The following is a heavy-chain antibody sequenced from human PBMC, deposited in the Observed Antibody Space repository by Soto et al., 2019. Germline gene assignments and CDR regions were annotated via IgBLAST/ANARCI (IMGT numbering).Heavy chain of an antibody. CDR2: IMPVFSTP. V-gene: IGHV1-69*12. CDR1: GGTYRTSA. D-gene: IGHD3-3*02. J-gene: IGHJ6*02. Sequence: QVQLVQSGPEVKKPGSSVRVSCKTSGGTYRTSAISWVRQAPGQGLEWMGGIMPVFSTPDYAQKFQGRVTITADESTSTAYMELSSLRSEATAVYYCVRDKDRQQLGGNYYYIMDVWGQGTTVTVSS. CDR3: VRDKDRQQLGGNYYYIMDV.